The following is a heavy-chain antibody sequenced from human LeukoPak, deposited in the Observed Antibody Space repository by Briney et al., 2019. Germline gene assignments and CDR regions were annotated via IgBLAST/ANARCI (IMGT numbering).Heavy chain of an antibody. CDR3: GGNLIPMLVAPAY. CDR2: IYYSGST. D-gene: IGHD3-22*01. Sequence: SETLSLTCTVSGGSVSSGSYYWSWIRQPPGKGLEWIGYIYYSGSTNYNPSLKSRVTISVDTSKNQFSLKLSSVTAPDTAVYYCGGNLIPMLVAPAYWGQGTLVTVSS. V-gene: IGHV4-61*01. CDR1: GGSVSSGSYY. J-gene: IGHJ4*02.